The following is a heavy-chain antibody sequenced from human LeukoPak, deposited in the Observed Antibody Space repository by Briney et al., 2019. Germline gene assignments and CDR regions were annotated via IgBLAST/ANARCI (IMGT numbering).Heavy chain of an antibody. Sequence: GGSLRLSCAASGFTFSSYSMNWVRQAPGKGLEWVSSISSSSSYIYYADSVKGRFTISRDNAKNSLYLQMNSLRAEDTAVYYCARNPPYMDTAMVPTESDYWGQGTLVTVSS. CDR2: ISSSSSYI. CDR3: ARNPPYMDTAMVPTESDY. V-gene: IGHV3-21*01. CDR1: GFTFSSYS. D-gene: IGHD5-18*01. J-gene: IGHJ4*02.